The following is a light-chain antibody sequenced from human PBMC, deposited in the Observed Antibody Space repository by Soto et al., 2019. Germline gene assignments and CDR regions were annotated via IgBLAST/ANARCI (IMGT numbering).Light chain of an antibody. CDR3: QQLNVNLL. CDR2: AAS. V-gene: IGKV1-9*01. CDR1: QDIASY. Sequence: IQLTQSPSSLSASIGDRVTITCRASQDIASYLAWYQQKPGNAPKLLIYAASTLHSWVPSRFSGSGSGTDFTLTISSLQPEDFVTYYCQQLNVNLLFGQGTKLEIK. J-gene: IGKJ2*01.